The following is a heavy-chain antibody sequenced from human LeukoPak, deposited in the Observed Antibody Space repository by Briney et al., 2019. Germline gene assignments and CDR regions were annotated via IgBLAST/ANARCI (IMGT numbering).Heavy chain of an antibody. V-gene: IGHV3-21*01. J-gene: IGHJ4*02. D-gene: IGHD3-22*01. Sequence: GGSLRLSCAASGFSFSDYSMTWVRQAPGKALEWVSSISGNSFHIFYADSVKGRFTISRDNAYKSLYLQLNSLRAEDTAVYYCARDYYEVFYYFDYWGQGTLVTVSS. CDR3: ARDYYEVFYYFDY. CDR1: GFSFSDYS. CDR2: ISGNSFHI.